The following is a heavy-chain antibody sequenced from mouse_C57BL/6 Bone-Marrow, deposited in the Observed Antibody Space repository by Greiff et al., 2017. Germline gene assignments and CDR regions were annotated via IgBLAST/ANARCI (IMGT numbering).Heavy chain of an antibody. CDR2: INPNNGGT. V-gene: IGHV1-26*01. CDR1: GYTFTDYY. Sequence: EVQLQQSGPELVKPGASVKISCKASGYTFTDYYMNWVKQSHGKSLEWIGDINPNNGGTSYNQKFKGKATLTVDTSSSTAYMELRSLTSEDSSFYYCAREGFGGYLYYYAMDYWGQGTSVTVSS. D-gene: IGHD2-2*01. J-gene: IGHJ4*01. CDR3: AREGFGGYLYYYAMDY.